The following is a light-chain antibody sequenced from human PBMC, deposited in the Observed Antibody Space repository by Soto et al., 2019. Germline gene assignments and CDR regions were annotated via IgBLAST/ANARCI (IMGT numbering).Light chain of an antibody. V-gene: IGKV3-20*01. CDR1: RSVDTHY. Sequence: IVLTQSPGSLSLSPGDSATLSCKASRSVDTHYLAWHQRRPGQAPRLHIDGATNRATGIPDRVSGSGSGTDFTLTITRLEPEDFAVFYCQQYGNSPITFGEGTRLEI. CDR3: QQYGNSPIT. CDR2: GAT. J-gene: IGKJ5*01.